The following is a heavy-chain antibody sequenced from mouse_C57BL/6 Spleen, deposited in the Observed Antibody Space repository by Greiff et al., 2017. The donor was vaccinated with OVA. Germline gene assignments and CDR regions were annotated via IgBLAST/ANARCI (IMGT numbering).Heavy chain of an antibody. Sequence: QVQLKQSGPGLVQPSQSLSITCTVSGFSLTSYGVHWVRQSPGKGLEWLGVIWSGGSTDYNAAFISRLSISKDNSKSQVFFKMNSLQADDTAIYYCARDGYDGAYWGQGTLVTVSA. D-gene: IGHD2-2*01. CDR1: GFSLTSYG. J-gene: IGHJ3*01. CDR2: IWSGGST. CDR3: ARDGYDGAY. V-gene: IGHV2-2*01.